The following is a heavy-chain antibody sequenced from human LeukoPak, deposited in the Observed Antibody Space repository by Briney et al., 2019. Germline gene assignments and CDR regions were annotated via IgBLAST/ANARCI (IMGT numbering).Heavy chain of an antibody. J-gene: IGHJ3*01. CDR3: ARAPTSSTSPSSPFDL. CDR1: GGSITTGSYY. D-gene: IGHD2-2*01. V-gene: IGHV4-61*02. Sequence: PSETLSLTCTVSGGSITTGSYYWIWIRQPAGKGLEWFGRIYTTGSTDYNPSPKSRVTISVDTSNNQFSLRLTSVTAADTAVYYCARAPTSSTSPSSPFDLWGQGTMVTVSS. CDR2: IYTTGST.